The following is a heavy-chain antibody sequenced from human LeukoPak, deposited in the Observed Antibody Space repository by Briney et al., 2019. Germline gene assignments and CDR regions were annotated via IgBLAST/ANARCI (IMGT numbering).Heavy chain of an antibody. Sequence: PGGSLRLSCAASGFTFSRYGMHWVRQAPGKGLEWVAIISYDGSNKYYADSVKGRFTISRDNSKNTLYLQMNSPRAEDTAVYYCAKDNEDYWGQGTLVTVSS. CDR1: GFTFSRYG. D-gene: IGHD2-8*01. V-gene: IGHV3-30*18. CDR3: AKDNEDY. CDR2: ISYDGSNK. J-gene: IGHJ4*02.